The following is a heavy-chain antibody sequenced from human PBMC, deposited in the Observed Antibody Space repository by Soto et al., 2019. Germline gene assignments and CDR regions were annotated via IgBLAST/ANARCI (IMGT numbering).Heavy chain of an antibody. Sequence: GGSLRLSXAASGFTFDDYAMHWVRQAPGKGLEWVSGISWNSGSIGYADSVKGRFTISRDNAKNSLYLQMNSLRAEDTALYYCAKGLRMYALDYWGQGTLVTVSS. J-gene: IGHJ4*02. D-gene: IGHD2-8*01. V-gene: IGHV3-9*01. CDR2: ISWNSGSI. CDR1: GFTFDDYA. CDR3: AKGLRMYALDY.